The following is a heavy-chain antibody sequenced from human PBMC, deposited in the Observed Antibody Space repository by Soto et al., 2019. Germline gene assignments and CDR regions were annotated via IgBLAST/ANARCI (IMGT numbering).Heavy chain of an antibody. Sequence: GGSLRLSCAASGFTFTNVAMTWVRQAPGKGLEWVSTITDSGGSTDYADSVKGRFTISRDNSKSTLYLQMNNLRADDTAVYYCSEAYWNPRYFDYWGQGARVTVSS. V-gene: IGHV3-23*01. J-gene: IGHJ4*02. CDR1: GFTFTNVA. D-gene: IGHD1-1*01. CDR2: ITDSGGST. CDR3: SEAYWNPRYFDY.